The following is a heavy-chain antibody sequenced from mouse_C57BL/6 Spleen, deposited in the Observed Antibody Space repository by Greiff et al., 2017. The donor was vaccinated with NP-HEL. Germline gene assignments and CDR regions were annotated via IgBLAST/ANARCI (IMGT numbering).Heavy chain of an antibody. CDR2: IDPSDSYT. V-gene: IGHV1-69*01. J-gene: IGHJ1*03. Sequence: VQLQQPGAELVMPGASVKLSCKASGYTFTSYWMHRVKQRPGQGLEWIGEIDPSDSYTNYNQKFKGKSTLTVDKSSSTAYMQLSSLTSEDSAVYYCARGRTGYFDVWGTGTTVTVSS. CDR3: ARGRTGYFDV. CDR1: GYTFTSYW.